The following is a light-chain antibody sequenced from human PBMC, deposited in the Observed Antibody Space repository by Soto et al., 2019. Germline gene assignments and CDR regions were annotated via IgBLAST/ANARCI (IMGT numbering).Light chain of an antibody. J-gene: IGLJ3*02. V-gene: IGLV2-23*02. CDR3: CSYAGSRWM. Sequence: QSALTQPASVSGSPGQSITVSCTGSSDDIGNFNLVSWYQQFPGKAPKLLVYEVNKRPLGVSDRFSGSKSGNTASLTISGLQAEDEADYHCCSYAGSRWMFDGGTKLTVL. CDR2: EVN. CDR1: SDDIGNFNL.